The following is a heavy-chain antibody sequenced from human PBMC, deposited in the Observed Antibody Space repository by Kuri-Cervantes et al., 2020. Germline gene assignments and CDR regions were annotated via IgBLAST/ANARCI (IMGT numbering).Heavy chain of an antibody. Sequence: GESLKISCAASGFTFSSYPMHWVRQAPGKGLVWVSRINSDGSSTSYADSVKGRFTISRDNAKNTLCLQMNSLRAEDTAAYYCARDGDGYSYGLPGYWGQGTLVTVSS. CDR1: GFTFSSYP. CDR3: ARDGDGYSYGLPGY. CDR2: INSDGSST. J-gene: IGHJ4*02. V-gene: IGHV3-74*01. D-gene: IGHD5-18*01.